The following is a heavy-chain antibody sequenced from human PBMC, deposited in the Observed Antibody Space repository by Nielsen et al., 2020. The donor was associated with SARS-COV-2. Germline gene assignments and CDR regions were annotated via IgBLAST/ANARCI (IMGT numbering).Heavy chain of an antibody. CDR2: ISGSGGST. J-gene: IGHJ6*04. V-gene: IGHV3-23*01. CDR1: GFTFSSYA. CDR3: AKDQAVSAAGV. Sequence: GVLKISCAASGFTFSSYAMSWVRQAPGKGLEWVSAISGSGGSTYYADSVKGRFTISRDNSKNTLYLQMNSLRAEDTAVYYCAKDQAVSAAGVWGKGTTVTVSS.